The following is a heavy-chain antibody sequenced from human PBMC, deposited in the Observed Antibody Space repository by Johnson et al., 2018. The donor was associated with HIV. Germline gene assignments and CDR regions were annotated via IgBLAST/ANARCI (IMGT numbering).Heavy chain of an antibody. CDR3: AKVFGELPDAFDI. CDR1: GFTVSGNY. Sequence: VQLVESGGGVVQPGRSLRLSCVASGFTVSGNYMSWVRQAPGKGLECFSIIYSGDSTYYADSVKGRFTISRGNSKKNLYLQMNSLRAEDTAVYYCAKVFGELPDAFDIWGQGTMVTVSS. J-gene: IGHJ3*02. CDR2: IYSGDST. D-gene: IGHD1-26*01. V-gene: IGHV3-66*01.